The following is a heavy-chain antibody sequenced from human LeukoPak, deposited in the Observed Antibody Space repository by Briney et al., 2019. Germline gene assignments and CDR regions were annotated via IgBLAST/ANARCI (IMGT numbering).Heavy chain of an antibody. Sequence: QPGGSLRLSCAASGFTFSSYGMHWVRQAPGKGLEWVAMVWHDGSSQYYADSVKGRFTISRDNSKNTLSLQMNSLRVEDTAVYYSASGGIYFSCWYWSFVSWGQGTLVTVSS. CDR2: VWHDGSSQ. CDR3: ASGGIYFSCWYWSFVS. V-gene: IGHV3-33*03. J-gene: IGHJ5*02. CDR1: GFTFSSYG. D-gene: IGHD6-19*01.